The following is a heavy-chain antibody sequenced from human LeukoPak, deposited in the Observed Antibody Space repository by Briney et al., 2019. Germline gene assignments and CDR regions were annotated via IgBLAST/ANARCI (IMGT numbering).Heavy chain of an antibody. CDR3: ARAIVGSHFDY. CDR2: IIPILGIA. V-gene: IGHV1-69*04. D-gene: IGHD1-26*01. J-gene: IGHJ4*02. CDR1: GGTFSSYA. Sequence: GSSVKVSCKASGGTFSSYAISWVRQAPGQGLEWMGRIIPILGIANYAQKFQGRVTITADKSTSTAYMELSSLRSEDTAVYYCARAIVGSHFDYWGQGTLVTVSS.